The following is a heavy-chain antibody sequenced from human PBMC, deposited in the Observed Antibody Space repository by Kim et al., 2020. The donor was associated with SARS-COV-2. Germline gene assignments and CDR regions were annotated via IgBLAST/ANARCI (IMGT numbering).Heavy chain of an antibody. V-gene: IGHV3-30*18. J-gene: IGHJ4*02. CDR2: ISYDGSNK. Sequence: GGSLRLSCAASGFTFSSYGMHWVRQAPGKGLEWVAVISYDGSNKYYADSVKGRFTISRDNSKNTLYLQMNSLRAEDTAVYYCAKGGRQITILNYWGQGTLVTVSS. CDR3: AKGGRQITILNY. D-gene: IGHD3-3*01. CDR1: GFTFSSYG.